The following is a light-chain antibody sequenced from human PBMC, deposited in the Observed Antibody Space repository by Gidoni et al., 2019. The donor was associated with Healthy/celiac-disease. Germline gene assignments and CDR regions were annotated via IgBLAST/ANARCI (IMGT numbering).Light chain of an antibody. Sequence: DIVLTQSPATLSLSPGERATLSCRASQCVSSYLAWYQQKPGQAPRLLIYDASNRATGIPARFSGSGSGTDFTLTISSLEPEDFAVYYCQQRSNWAPLTFGGGTKVEIK. CDR3: QQRSNWAPLT. CDR2: DAS. J-gene: IGKJ4*01. CDR1: QCVSSY. V-gene: IGKV3-11*01.